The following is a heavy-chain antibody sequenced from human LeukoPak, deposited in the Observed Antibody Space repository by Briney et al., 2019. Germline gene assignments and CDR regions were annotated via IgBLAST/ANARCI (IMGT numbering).Heavy chain of an antibody. Sequence: GGSLRLSCAASGFTFSSYAMSWVRQAPGKGLEWVSAISGSGGSTYYADSVKGRFTISRDNSKNTLYLQMNSLRAEDTAVYYCAKDPRGLRYFDSDYWGQGTLVTVSS. D-gene: IGHD3-9*01. CDR1: GFTFSSYA. V-gene: IGHV3-23*01. CDR3: AKDPRGLRYFDSDY. J-gene: IGHJ4*02. CDR2: ISGSGGST.